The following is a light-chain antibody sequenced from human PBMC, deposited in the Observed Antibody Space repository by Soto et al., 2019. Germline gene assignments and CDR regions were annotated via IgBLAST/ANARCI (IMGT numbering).Light chain of an antibody. CDR3: AAWDDSLNGEVV. CDR1: SSNIGSNS. J-gene: IGLJ2*01. Sequence: QSVLTQPPSASGTPGQRVTISCSGSSSNIGSNSVNWYQQLPGTAPKLLIYSTNQRPSGVPDRFSGSKSDISASLAISGLQSEDEADYYCAAWDDSLNGEVVFGGGTKLTVL. CDR2: STN. V-gene: IGLV1-44*01.